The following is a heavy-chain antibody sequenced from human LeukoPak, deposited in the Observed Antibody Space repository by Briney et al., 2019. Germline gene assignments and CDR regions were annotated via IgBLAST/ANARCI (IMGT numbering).Heavy chain of an antibody. CDR2: INHSGST. CDR1: GGFFSGYY. J-gene: IGHJ4*02. V-gene: IGHV4-34*01. CDR3: ARTSPNYFGVVISYDY. D-gene: IGHD3-3*01. Sequence: PSETLSLTCAVYGGFFSGYYWSWIRQPPGKGLEWIGEINHSGSTNYNPSLKSRVTISVDTSKNQFSLKLSSVTAADTAVYYCARTSPNYFGVVISYDYWGQGTLVTVSS.